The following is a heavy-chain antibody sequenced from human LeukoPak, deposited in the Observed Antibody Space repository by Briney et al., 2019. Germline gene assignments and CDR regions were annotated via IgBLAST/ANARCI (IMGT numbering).Heavy chain of an antibody. J-gene: IGHJ6*03. V-gene: IGHV1-2*02. CDR3: ARGPTVITEYYYYYMDV. CDR1: GYTFTGYY. Sequence: ASVKVSCKASGYTFTGYYIHWVRQAPGQGLEWMGWINPNSGGTNNAQKLQGRVTITRDTSISTAYMELSRLRSDDAAVYYCARGPTVITEYYYYYMDVWGKGTTVTVSS. D-gene: IGHD4-11*01. CDR2: INPNSGGT.